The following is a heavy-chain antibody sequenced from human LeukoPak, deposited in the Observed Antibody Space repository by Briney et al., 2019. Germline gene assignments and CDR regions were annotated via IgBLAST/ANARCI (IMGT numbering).Heavy chain of an antibody. CDR2: IKSKTDGGTT. Sequence: GGSLRLSCAASGSTFSTYWMNWVRQAPGKGPEWVGRIKSKTDGGTTDYAAPVKGRFTISRDDSKNTLYLQMNSLKTEDTAVYFCTRGYWFDPWGQGTLVTVSS. CDR1: GSTFSTYW. CDR3: TRGYWFDP. D-gene: IGHD3-10*01. J-gene: IGHJ5*02. V-gene: IGHV3-15*01.